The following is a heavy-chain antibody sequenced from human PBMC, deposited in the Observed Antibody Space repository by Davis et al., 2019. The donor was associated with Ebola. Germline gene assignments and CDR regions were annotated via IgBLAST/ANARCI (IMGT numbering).Heavy chain of an antibody. CDR1: GGSISSYY. CDR2: INHSGST. J-gene: IGHJ4*02. CDR3: ARGPSTGNSFSY. V-gene: IGHV4-34*01. D-gene: IGHD6-13*01. Sequence: MPSETPLTCTVSGGSISSYYWSWIRQPPGKGLEWIGEINHSGSTNYNPSLKSRVTISVDMSKNQFSLKLSSVTAADTAVYYCARGPSTGNSFSYWGQGTLVTVSS.